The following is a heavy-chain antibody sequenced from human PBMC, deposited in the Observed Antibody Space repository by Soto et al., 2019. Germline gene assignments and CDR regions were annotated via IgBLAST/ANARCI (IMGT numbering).Heavy chain of an antibody. CDR2: IIPIFGTA. D-gene: IGHD2-2*02. Sequence: QVQLVQSGAEVKKPGSSVKVSCKASGGTFSSYAISWVRQAPGQGLEWMGGIIPIFGTANYAQKFQGRVTITADESTITAYMELSSLRSEDTAVYYCASPGCSSTSCYTDYYYYGMDVWGQWTTVTVSS. V-gene: IGHV1-69*01. CDR1: GGTFSSYA. J-gene: IGHJ6*02. CDR3: ASPGCSSTSCYTDYYYYGMDV.